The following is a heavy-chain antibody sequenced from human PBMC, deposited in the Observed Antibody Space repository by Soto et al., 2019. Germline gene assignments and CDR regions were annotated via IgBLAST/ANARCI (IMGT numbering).Heavy chain of an antibody. CDR1: VFTFSSYA. CDR3: AKPGSSSWYGDAFDI. V-gene: IGHV3-23*01. D-gene: IGHD6-13*01. Sequence: RLSCAASVFTFSSYAMSWVRQAPGKGLEWVSAISGSGGSTYCADSVKGRFTISRDNSKNTLYLQMNSLRAEDTAVYYCAKPGSSSWYGDAFDIWGQGTMVTVSS. CDR2: ISGSGGST. J-gene: IGHJ3*02.